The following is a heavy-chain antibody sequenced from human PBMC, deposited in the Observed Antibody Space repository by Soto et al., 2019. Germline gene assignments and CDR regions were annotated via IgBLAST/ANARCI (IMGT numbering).Heavy chain of an antibody. CDR3: VRDYLLTGFDT. V-gene: IGHV4-59*01. J-gene: IGHJ5*02. CDR1: NGSIGTYY. CDR2: VYYSGST. D-gene: IGHD3-9*01. Sequence: QVQLQESGPRLIQPSETLSLTCTVSNGSIGTYYWTWVRQPPGKGLEWIGYVYYSGSTNYNPSLKSRVGMSIDTSKNQFSLELKSVTAXXTATYFCVRDYLLTGFDTWGQGTLVTVSA.